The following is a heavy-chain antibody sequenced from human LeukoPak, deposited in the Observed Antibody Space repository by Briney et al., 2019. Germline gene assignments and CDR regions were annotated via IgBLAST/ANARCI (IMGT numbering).Heavy chain of an antibody. CDR3: ASAELATFYTWYFDL. CDR2: IYYSGST. CDR1: GGSISSYY. D-gene: IGHD5-24*01. Sequence: SETLSLTCTVSGGSISSYYWSWIRQPPGKGLEWIGYIYYSGSTNYNPSLKSRVTISVDTSKNQFSLKLSSVTAADTAVYYCASAELATFYTWYFDLWGRGTLVTVSS. V-gene: IGHV4-59*01. J-gene: IGHJ2*01.